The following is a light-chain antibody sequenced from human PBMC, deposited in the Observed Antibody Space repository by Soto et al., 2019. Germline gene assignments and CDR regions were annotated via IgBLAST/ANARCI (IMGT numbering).Light chain of an antibody. Sequence: DIQMTQSPSSLSASVGDRVTITCQASQDIRNYLNWYQQEPGKAPKLLIYDASTLETGVPSRFSGSGSGTDFTFPIRSLQPEDIATYYCQQYDTLPLTFGGGTKVEIK. CDR2: DAS. CDR3: QQYDTLPLT. V-gene: IGKV1-33*01. CDR1: QDIRNY. J-gene: IGKJ4*01.